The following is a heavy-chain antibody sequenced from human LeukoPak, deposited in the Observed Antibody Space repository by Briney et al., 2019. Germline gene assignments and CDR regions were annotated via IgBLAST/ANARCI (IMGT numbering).Heavy chain of an antibody. D-gene: IGHD3-22*01. Sequence: PSETLSLTCAVYGGSFSGYYWSWIRQPPGKGLEWIGEINHSGSTNYNPSLKSRVTMSVDTSKNQFSLKLSSVTAADTAVYYCRQGYYYDSSGYYHDYWGQGTLVTVSS. V-gene: IGHV4-34*01. CDR1: GGSFSGYY. CDR3: RQGYYYDSSGYYHDY. CDR2: INHSGST. J-gene: IGHJ4*02.